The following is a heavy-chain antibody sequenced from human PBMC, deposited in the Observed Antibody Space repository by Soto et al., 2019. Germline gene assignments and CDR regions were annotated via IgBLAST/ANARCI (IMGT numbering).Heavy chain of an antibody. CDR3: AHRNAGCSSTSCPSYGMDV. J-gene: IGHJ6*02. CDR1: GFSLSTSGVG. D-gene: IGHD2-2*01. V-gene: IGHV2-5*01. Sequence: SGPTLVNPTQTLTLTCTFSGFSLSTSGVGVGWIRQPPGKALEWLALIYWNDDKRYSPSLKSRLTITKDTSKNQVVLTMTNMDPVDTATYYCAHRNAGCSSTSCPSYGMDVWGQGTTVTVSS. CDR2: IYWNDDK.